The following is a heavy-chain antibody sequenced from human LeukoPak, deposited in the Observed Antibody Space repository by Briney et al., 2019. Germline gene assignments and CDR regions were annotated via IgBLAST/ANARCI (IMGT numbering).Heavy chain of an antibody. J-gene: IGHJ4*02. V-gene: IGHV1-18*01. CDR3: ARGNFFGVVIRHLRFDY. CDR2: ISAYNGNT. Sequence: GASVKVSCKASGYTFTSYGISWVRQAPGQGLEWMGWISAYNGNTNYAQKLQGRVTMTTDTSTSTAYMELRSLRSDDTAVYYCARGNFFGVVIRHLRFDYWGQGTPVTVSS. CDR1: GYTFTSYG. D-gene: IGHD3-3*01.